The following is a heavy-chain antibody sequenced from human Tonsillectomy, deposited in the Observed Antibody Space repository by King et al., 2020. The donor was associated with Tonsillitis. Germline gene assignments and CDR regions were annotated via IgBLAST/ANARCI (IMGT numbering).Heavy chain of an antibody. Sequence: VQLVESGAEVKKPGASVKVSCKASGHTFTGYYMHWVRQAPGQGLEWMGWINPYSGGTNYAQKFQGWVTMTRDTSISTAYMELSRLRSDDTAVYYCARDALLGWPPKYYFDYWGQGTLVTVSS. CDR3: ARDALLGWPPKYYFDY. V-gene: IGHV1-2*04. CDR2: INPYSGGT. D-gene: IGHD3-10*01. J-gene: IGHJ4*02. CDR1: GHTFTGYY.